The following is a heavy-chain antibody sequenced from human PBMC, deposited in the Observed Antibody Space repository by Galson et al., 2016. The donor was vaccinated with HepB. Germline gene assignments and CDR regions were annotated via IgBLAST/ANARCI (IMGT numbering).Heavy chain of an antibody. CDR3: ARDGPALYDFWTDYYGFGEHLFDY. J-gene: IGHJ4*02. CDR2: INAGNGNT. V-gene: IGHV1-3*01. CDR1: GYSFSNYA. D-gene: IGHD3-3*01. Sequence: QSGAEVKKPGASVKVSCKASGYSFSNYAMHWVRQAPGQRLEWMGWINAGNGNTKYSQKFQDRVTITRDTSASTAYMEMRSLRSEDTAVYYCARDGPALYDFWTDYYGFGEHLFDYWGQGTLVTVSS.